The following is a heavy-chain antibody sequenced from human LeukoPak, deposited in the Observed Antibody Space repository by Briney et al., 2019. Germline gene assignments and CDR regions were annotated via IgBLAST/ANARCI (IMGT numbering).Heavy chain of an antibody. CDR2: INNVGSHI. Sequence: GGSLRLSCAASGFTFSNSAMNWVRQAPGKGLEWVSSINNVGSHIYYADSVKGRFTISRDNSKNTLYLQMNSLRAEDTAVYYCAMGVSGWYFSFDYWGQGTLVTVSS. D-gene: IGHD6-19*01. CDR3: AMGVSGWYFSFDY. CDR1: GFTFSNSA. V-gene: IGHV3-23*05. J-gene: IGHJ4*02.